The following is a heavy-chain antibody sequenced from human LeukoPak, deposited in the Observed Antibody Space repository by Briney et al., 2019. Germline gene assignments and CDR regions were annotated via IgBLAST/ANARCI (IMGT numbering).Heavy chain of an antibody. CDR2: INPNSGGT. D-gene: IGHD3-10*01. CDR3: ARDGAQPYYYGSGSQNWFDP. CDR1: GYTFTGYY. J-gene: IGHJ5*02. V-gene: IGHV1-2*02. Sequence: GASVKVSCKSSGYTFTGYYMHWVRQAHGQGLEWMGWINPNSGGTNYAQKLQGRVTMTRDTSISTAYMELSRLRSDDTAVYYCARDGAQPYYYGSGSQNWFDPWGQGTLVTVSS.